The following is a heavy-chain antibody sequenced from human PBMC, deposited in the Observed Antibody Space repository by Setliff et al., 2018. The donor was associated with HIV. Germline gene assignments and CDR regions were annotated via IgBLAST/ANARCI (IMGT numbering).Heavy chain of an antibody. CDR2: IYTSGST. Sequence: PSETLSLTCTVSDDPINSFYWSWIRQPPGKGLEWIGYIYTSGSTDYNPSLKSRLTISVDTPKNQFSLKLSSVTDADTAVYYCASHQHNFTGYYYYYYYMAVWGRGTMVTVS. D-gene: IGHD3-9*01. V-gene: IGHV4-4*09. CDR1: DDPINSFY. CDR3: ASHQHNFTGYYYYYYYMAV. J-gene: IGHJ6*03.